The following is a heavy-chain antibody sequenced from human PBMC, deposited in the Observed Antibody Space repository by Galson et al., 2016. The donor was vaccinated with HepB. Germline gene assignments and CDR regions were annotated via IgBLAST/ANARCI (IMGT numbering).Heavy chain of an antibody. CDR2: XYYXGTT. D-gene: IGHD2-15*01. CDR3: ARESSPGGAFDI. CDR1: GGSIXTYY. Sequence: ETLSLTCTVSGGSIXTYYWSXIRQXXXKGXXWIGXXYYXGTTHYNPSLKSRVTISVDTSKNQFSLKLNSVTAADTAMYYCARESSPGGAFDIWGQGTMVTVSS. V-gene: IGHV4-59*01. J-gene: IGHJ3*02.